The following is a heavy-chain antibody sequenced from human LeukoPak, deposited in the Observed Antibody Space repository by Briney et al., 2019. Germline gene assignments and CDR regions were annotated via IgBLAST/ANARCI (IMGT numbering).Heavy chain of an antibody. D-gene: IGHD3-22*01. CDR3: AKGDYYDSSGPPDY. V-gene: IGHV3-9*03. Sequence: PGRSLRLSCAASGFTFDDYAMHWVRQATGKGLEWVSGISWNSGSIGYADSVKGRFTISRDNAKNSLYLQMNSLRAEDMALYYCAKGDYYDSSGPPDYWGQGTLVTVSS. CDR2: ISWNSGSI. J-gene: IGHJ4*02. CDR1: GFTFDDYA.